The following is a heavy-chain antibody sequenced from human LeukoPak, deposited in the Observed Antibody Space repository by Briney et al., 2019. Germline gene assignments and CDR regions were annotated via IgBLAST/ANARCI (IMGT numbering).Heavy chain of an antibody. V-gene: IGHV1-2*02. J-gene: IGHJ4*02. CDR3: ARVYDILTGYYSLGY. CDR1: GYTFTGYY. CDR2: INPNSGGT. D-gene: IGHD3-9*01. Sequence: ASVTVSCKASGYTFTGYYMHWVRQAPGQGLEWMGWINPNSGGTNYAQKFQGRVTMTRDTSISTAYMELSRLRSDDTAVYYCARVYDILTGYYSLGYWGQGTLVTVSS.